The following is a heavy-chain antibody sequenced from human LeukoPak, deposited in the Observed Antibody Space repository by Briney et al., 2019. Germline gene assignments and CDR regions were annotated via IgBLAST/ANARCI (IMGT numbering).Heavy chain of an antibody. CDR2: INSDGSTT. V-gene: IGHV3-74*01. Sequence: GGSLRLSCAASGFTLSSYWVHWVRQAPGKGLVWVSRINSDGSTTVYADSVKGRFTISRDNAKNTLFLQMNSLRAEDTAVYYCARGTTGREYYFDYWGQGTLVTVSP. J-gene: IGHJ4*02. CDR1: GFTLSSYW. D-gene: IGHD1-1*01. CDR3: ARGTTGREYYFDY.